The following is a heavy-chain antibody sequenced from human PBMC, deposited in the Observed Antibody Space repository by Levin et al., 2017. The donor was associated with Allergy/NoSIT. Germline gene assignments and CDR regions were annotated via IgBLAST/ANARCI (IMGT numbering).Heavy chain of an antibody. Sequence: SETLSLTCTVSGGSISNYYWSWVRQSPGKGLEWIGYIYSGGETNYNPSLKSRVTISVDTSKNQFSLRLDSVPVADTAVYYCARARYSTLFDFWGQGTLVSVSS. CDR1: GGSISNYY. J-gene: IGHJ4*02. D-gene: IGHD4-11*01. CDR2: IYSGGET. V-gene: IGHV4-59*01. CDR3: ARARYSTLFDF.